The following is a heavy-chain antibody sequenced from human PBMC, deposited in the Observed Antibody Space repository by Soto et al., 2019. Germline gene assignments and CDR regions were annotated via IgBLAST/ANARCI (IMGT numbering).Heavy chain of an antibody. CDR1: GYTFTSYA. Sequence: QVQLVQSGAEVKKPGASVKVSCKASGYTFTSYAMQWVRQAPGQRLEWMGWINASNGNTKYSQKFQGRVTITRDTSASTAYMELSSLRSEDTAVYYCARDLGGCTDYWGQGTLVTVSS. CDR3: ARDLGGCTDY. D-gene: IGHD6-19*01. CDR2: INASNGNT. J-gene: IGHJ4*02. V-gene: IGHV1-3*01.